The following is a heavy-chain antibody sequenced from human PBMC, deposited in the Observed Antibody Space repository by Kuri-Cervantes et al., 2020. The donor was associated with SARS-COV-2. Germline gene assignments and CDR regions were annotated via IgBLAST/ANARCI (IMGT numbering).Heavy chain of an antibody. CDR2: INPNSGGT. D-gene: IGHD6-13*01. CDR3: ARGGSSSWDNWFDP. V-gene: IGHV1-2*02. Sequence: ASVKVSCKASGYTFTGYYMHWVRQAPGQGLEWMGWINPNSGGTNYAQKFQGRVTMTRDTSISTADMEPSRLRSDDTAVYYCARGGSSSWDNWFDPWGQGTTVTVSS. CDR1: GYTFTGYY. J-gene: IGHJ5*02.